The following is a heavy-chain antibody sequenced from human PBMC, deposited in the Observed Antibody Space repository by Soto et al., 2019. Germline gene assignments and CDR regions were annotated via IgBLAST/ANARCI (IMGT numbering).Heavy chain of an antibody. CDR3: AREGCSSTSCYAYAYYGMDV. Sequence: QVQLVQSGAEVKKPGSSVKVSCKASGGTFSSYAISWVRQAPGQGLEWMGGIIPIFGTANYAQKFQGRVTITADEHTSTAYMELSSLRSEDTAVYYCAREGCSSTSCYAYAYYGMDVWGQGTTVTVSS. J-gene: IGHJ6*02. CDR1: GGTFSSYA. V-gene: IGHV1-69*01. CDR2: IIPIFGTA. D-gene: IGHD2-2*01.